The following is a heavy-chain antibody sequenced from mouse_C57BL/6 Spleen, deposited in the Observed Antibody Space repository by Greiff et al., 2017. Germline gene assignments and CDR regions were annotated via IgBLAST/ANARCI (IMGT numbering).Heavy chain of an antibody. V-gene: IGHV1-69*01. CDR3: ARSDYSNFFAY. J-gene: IGHJ3*01. CDR2: IDPSDSYT. CDR1: GYTFTSYW. D-gene: IGHD2-5*01. Sequence: QVQLQQPGAELVMPGASVKLSCKASGYTFTSYWMHWVKQRPGQGLEWIGEIDPSDSYTNYNQKFKGKSTLTVDKSSSTAYMQLSSLTSEDSAVYDCARSDYSNFFAYWGQGTLVTVSA.